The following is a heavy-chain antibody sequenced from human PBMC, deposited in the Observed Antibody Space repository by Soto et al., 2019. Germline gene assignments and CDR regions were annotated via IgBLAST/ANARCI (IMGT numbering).Heavy chain of an antibody. V-gene: IGHV3-30*18. Sequence: VQLVESGGGVVQPGRSLRLSCAASGFTFSDYAMHWVRQAPGKGLEWVAVVSHDGRNKHYADSVKGRFTISRDSSKNTVSLEMTSLRADDTAVYYCAKGGRHWLVTSDFNYWGQGALVTVSS. CDR3: AKGGRHWLVTSDFNY. D-gene: IGHD6-19*01. J-gene: IGHJ4*02. CDR1: GFTFSDYA. CDR2: VSHDGRNK.